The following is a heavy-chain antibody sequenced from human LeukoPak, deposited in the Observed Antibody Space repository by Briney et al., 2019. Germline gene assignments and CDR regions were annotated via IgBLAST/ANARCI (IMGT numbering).Heavy chain of an antibody. J-gene: IGHJ4*02. CDR2: IYYSGST. CDR3: ARDGLGAGVSEYYFDY. Sequence: SQTLSLTCTVSGGSISSGDYYWSWIRQPPGKGLEWIGYIYYSGSTYYNPSLKSRVTISVDTSKNQFSLKLSSVTAADTAVYYCARDGLGAGVSEYYFDYWGQGTLVTVSS. D-gene: IGHD6-13*01. CDR1: GGSISSGDYY. V-gene: IGHV4-30-4*08.